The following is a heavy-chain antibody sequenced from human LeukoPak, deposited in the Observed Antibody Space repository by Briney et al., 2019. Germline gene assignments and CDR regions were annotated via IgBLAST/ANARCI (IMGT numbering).Heavy chain of an antibody. CDR2: IHSGGNII. D-gene: IGHD1-26*01. V-gene: IGHV3-74*01. CDR3: VAEERDFDC. J-gene: IGHJ4*02. Sequence: GGSLRLSCAASGFTFSSYWMHWVRQAPGKGLVWVAAIHSGGNIIYYADSVKGRFTISRDNAKNTLYLQMNSLRAEDTAVYYCVAEERDFDCWGQGVLVTVSS. CDR1: GFTFSSYW.